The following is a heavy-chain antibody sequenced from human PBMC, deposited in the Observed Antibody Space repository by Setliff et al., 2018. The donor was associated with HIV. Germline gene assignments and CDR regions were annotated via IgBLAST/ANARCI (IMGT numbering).Heavy chain of an antibody. CDR3: TRDGWHRSSWHDYYYDMDV. CDR2: IRSKTYGGTT. Sequence: PGGSLRLSCTTSGFTFGDYAMSWVRQAPGKGLEWVAFIRSKTYGGTTEYAASVKGRFTISRDDSKSIAYLQMNSPKTEDTAVYYCTRDGWHRSSWHDYYYDMDVWGKGTTVTVSS. V-gene: IGHV3-49*04. J-gene: IGHJ6*03. CDR1: GFTFGDYA. D-gene: IGHD6-13*01.